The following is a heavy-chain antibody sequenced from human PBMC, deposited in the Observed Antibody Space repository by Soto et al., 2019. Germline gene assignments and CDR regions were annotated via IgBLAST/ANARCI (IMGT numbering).Heavy chain of an antibody. CDR1: GYSFTSYW. CDR3: ARQAQYSSGWHDY. CDR2: IDPSDSYT. J-gene: IGHJ4*02. Sequence: ESLKISCKGSGYSFTSYWIIFLRHIPGKCLEWMGRIDPSDSYTNYSPSFQGHVTISADKSISTAYLQWSSLKASDTAMYYCARQAQYSSGWHDYWGQGTLVTVSS. V-gene: IGHV5-10-1*01. D-gene: IGHD6-19*01.